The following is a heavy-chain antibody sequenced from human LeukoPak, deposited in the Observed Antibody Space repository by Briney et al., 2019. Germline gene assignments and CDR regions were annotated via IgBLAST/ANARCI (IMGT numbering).Heavy chain of an antibody. CDR1: GFTFSSYA. V-gene: IGHV3-23*01. J-gene: IGHJ4*02. Sequence: PGGSLRLSCAASGFTFSSYAMSWVRQAPGKGLEWVSAISGSGGSTYYADSMKGRFTISRDNSKSTLYLQMNSLRAEDTAVYYCAKDDRAVASYFDYWGQGTLVTVSS. CDR2: ISGSGGST. D-gene: IGHD6-19*01. CDR3: AKDDRAVASYFDY.